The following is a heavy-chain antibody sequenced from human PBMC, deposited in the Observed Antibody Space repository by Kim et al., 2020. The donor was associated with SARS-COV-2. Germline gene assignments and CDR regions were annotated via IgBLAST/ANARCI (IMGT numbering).Heavy chain of an antibody. CDR1: GFTFSSYA. Sequence: GGSLRLSCAASGFTFSSYAMSWVRQAPGKGLEWVSAISGSGANTYYADSVKGRFNVSRDNSKNTLYLQVNSLRAEDTAIYYCAKAGTSSWYEGEYFHRWG. V-gene: IGHV3-23*01. D-gene: IGHD6-13*01. J-gene: IGHJ1*01. CDR3: AKAGTSSWYEGEYFHR. CDR2: ISGSGANT.